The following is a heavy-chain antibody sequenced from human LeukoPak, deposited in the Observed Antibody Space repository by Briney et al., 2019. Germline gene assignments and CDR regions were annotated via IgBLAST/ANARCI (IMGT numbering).Heavy chain of an antibody. Sequence: GGSLRLSCAASTFTFSTYNMNWVRQAPGKGLEWVSSITSSSTYTFYADSVRGRFTISRDNAKNSLYLQMNSLTAEDTAVYYCARDPYSGNYGDTYYYYMDVWGKGTTVTVSS. V-gene: IGHV3-21*01. CDR1: TFTFSTYN. J-gene: IGHJ6*03. CDR2: ITSSSTYT. CDR3: ARDPYSGNYGDTYYYYMDV. D-gene: IGHD1-26*01.